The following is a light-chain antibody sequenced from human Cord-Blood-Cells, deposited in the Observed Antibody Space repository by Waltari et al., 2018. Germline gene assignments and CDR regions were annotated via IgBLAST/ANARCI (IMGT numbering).Light chain of an antibody. V-gene: IGLV2-14*03. J-gene: IGLJ3*02. CDR1: SSVAGGYKY. CDR2: DVS. CDR3: SSYTSSGTCV. Sequence: QSALNQPASVSGSPVPSITIPCTGTSSVAGGYKYVSWYRQRPGKAPRHMISDVSNRPSGVSNRFSGSKSGTTASRTISRLQAEDEADYFCSSYTSSGTCVVGGGTKLGVL.